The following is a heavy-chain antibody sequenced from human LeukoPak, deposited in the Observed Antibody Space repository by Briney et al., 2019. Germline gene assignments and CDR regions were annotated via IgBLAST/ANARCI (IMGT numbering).Heavy chain of an antibody. Sequence: SGGSLRLSCGGSGFTFSSYTMNWVRQAPGKGLEWVASISSSATYIYYTDPVRGRFTISRDDAKKSVFLHMNSMRAEDTAVYFCATWDDYGDFVAFEYWGQGTLVTVSS. V-gene: IGHV3-21*01. D-gene: IGHD4-17*01. CDR1: GFTFSSYT. CDR2: ISSSATYI. CDR3: ATWDDYGDFVAFEY. J-gene: IGHJ4*02.